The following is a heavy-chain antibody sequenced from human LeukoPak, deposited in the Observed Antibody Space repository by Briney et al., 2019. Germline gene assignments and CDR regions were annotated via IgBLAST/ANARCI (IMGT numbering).Heavy chain of an antibody. Sequence: GGPLRLSCAASGFTFSSYGMHWVRQAPGKGLEWVAVIWYDGSNKYYADSVKGRFTISRDNSKNTLYLQMNSLRAEDTAVYYCARVDGRGPNWNYVEEWGQGTLVTVSS. D-gene: IGHD1-7*01. CDR3: ARVDGRGPNWNYVEE. CDR1: GFTFSSYG. CDR2: IWYDGSNK. V-gene: IGHV3-33*01. J-gene: IGHJ4*02.